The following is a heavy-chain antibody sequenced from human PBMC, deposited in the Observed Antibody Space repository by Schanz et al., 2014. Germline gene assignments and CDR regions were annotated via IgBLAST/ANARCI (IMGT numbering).Heavy chain of an antibody. V-gene: IGHV4-30-4*07. Sequence: QVQLQESGPGLVKPSQTLSLTCAVSGGSISSGGYSWSWIRQPPGKGLEWIGYIFFRGSTYYNPSLKSRVTISLDPSKNQFSLRLPSVTAADTAVYYCYGMDVWGQGTTVTVSS. CDR3: YGMDV. J-gene: IGHJ6*02. CDR1: GGSISSGGYS. CDR2: IFFRGST.